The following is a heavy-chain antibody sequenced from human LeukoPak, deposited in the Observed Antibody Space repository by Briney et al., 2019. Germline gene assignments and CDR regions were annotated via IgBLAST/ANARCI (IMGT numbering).Heavy chain of an antibody. CDR2: ISAYNGNT. J-gene: IGHJ4*02. D-gene: IGHD3-9*01. Sequence: ASVKVSCKASGYSFTTYAMNWVRQAPGQGLEWMGWISAYNGNTNYAQKLQGRVTMTTDTSTSTAYMELRSLRSDDTAVYYCARLHYLVKRTDFDYWGQGTLVTVSS. CDR1: GYSFTTYA. V-gene: IGHV1-18*01. CDR3: ARLHYLVKRTDFDY.